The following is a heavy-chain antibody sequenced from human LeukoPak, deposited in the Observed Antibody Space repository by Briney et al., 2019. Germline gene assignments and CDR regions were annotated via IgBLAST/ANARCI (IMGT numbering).Heavy chain of an antibody. J-gene: IGHJ6*03. V-gene: IGHV3-7*01. Sequence: PGGSLRLSCAASGFTFSSYWMSWVRQAPGKGLGWVANIKQDGSEKYYVDSVKGRFTISRDNAKNSLCLQMNSLRAEDTAVYYCARELGRYYMDVWGKGTTVTVSS. CDR2: IKQDGSEK. CDR3: ARELGRYYMDV. CDR1: GFTFSSYW.